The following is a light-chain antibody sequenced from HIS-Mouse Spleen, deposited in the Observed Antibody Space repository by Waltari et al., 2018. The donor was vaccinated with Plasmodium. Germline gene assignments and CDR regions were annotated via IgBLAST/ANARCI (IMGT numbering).Light chain of an antibody. V-gene: IGLV3-10*01. J-gene: IGLJ3*02. CDR2: EDS. CDR1: ALPKKY. Sequence: SYELTQPPSVSVSPGQTARITCSGDALPKKYAYWYQQKSGQAPGLVIYEDSKRPSGIPGRFSGSSAGTMATLTISGAQVEDEADYYCYSTDSSGNHRVVGGGTKLTVL. CDR3: YSTDSSGNHRV.